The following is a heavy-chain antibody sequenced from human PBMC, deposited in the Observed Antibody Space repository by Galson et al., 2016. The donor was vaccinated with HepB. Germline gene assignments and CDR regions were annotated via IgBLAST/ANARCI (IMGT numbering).Heavy chain of an antibody. Sequence: WGWIRQPPGKGLEWIGYIYYSGTTYYLPSLKSRVTISVDTSQNQFSLKLTSVTAADTAIYYCARDFGGRLLEWFFDNWGQGTLVSVSA. J-gene: IGHJ4*02. CDR3: ARDFGGRLLEWFFDN. V-gene: IGHV4-31*02. D-gene: IGHD3-3*01. CDR2: IYYSGTT.